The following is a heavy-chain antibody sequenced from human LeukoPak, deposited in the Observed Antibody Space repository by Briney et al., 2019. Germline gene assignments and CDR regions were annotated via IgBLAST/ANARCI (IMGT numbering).Heavy chain of an antibody. CDR1: GFTFSSYA. Sequence: PGGSLRLSCAASGFTFSSYAMSWVRQAPGKGLEWVSDISNSGGRIKYADSVKGRFTIPRDNSRNTLFLQMNSLRVDDTAIYYCAKPGYDTSGWFDSWGQGTLVTVSS. J-gene: IGHJ5*01. CDR2: ISNSGGRI. CDR3: AKPGYDTSGWFDS. V-gene: IGHV3-23*01. D-gene: IGHD3-22*01.